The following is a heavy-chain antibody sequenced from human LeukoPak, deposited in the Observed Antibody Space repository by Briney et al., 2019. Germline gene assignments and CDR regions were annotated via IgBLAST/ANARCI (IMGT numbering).Heavy chain of an antibody. CDR1: GYTFTSYG. CDR2: ISAYNGNT. D-gene: IGHD3-3*01. J-gene: IGHJ6*03. Sequence: GASVKVSCKASGYTFTSYGISWVRQAPGQGLEWMGWISAYNGNTNYAQKLQGRVTMTTDTSTSTAYMELRSLRSDDTAVYYCARDGYYDLWSGYSGYYMDVWGKGTTVTVSS. CDR3: ARDGYYDLWSGYSGYYMDV. V-gene: IGHV1-18*01.